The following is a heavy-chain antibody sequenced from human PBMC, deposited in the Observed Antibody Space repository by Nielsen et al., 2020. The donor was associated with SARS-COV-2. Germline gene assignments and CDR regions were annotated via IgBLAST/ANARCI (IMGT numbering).Heavy chain of an antibody. Sequence: GGSLRLSCAASGFTFSIYWIHWVRQAPGKGLAWVSRIKSDGSGTIYADSVEGRFTISRDNAKNTLYLQMNSLRAEDTAVYYCARDFGYCRGGTCNYYGMDVWGQGTTVTVCS. CDR1: GFTFSIYW. CDR2: IKSDGSGT. CDR3: ARDFGYCRGGTCNYYGMDV. D-gene: IGHD2-15*01. J-gene: IGHJ6*02. V-gene: IGHV3-74*01.